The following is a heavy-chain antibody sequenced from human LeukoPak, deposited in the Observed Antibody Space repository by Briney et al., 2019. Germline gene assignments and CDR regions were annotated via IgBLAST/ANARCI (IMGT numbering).Heavy chain of an antibody. V-gene: IGHV3-49*04. CDR3: TSGVDYGDRFYYYYGMDV. CDR1: GFTFGDYA. CDR2: IRSKAYGGTT. D-gene: IGHD4-17*01. Sequence: GGSLRLSCTASGFTFGDYAMSWVRQAPGKGLEWVGFIRSKAYGGTTEYAASVEGRFTISRDDSKSIAYLQMNSLKTEDTAVYYCTSGVDYGDRFYYYYGMDVWGQGTTVTVSS. J-gene: IGHJ6*02.